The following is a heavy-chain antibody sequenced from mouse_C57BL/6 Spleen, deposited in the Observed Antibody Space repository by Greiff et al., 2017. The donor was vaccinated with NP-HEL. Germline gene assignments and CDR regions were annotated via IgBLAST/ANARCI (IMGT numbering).Heavy chain of an antibody. D-gene: IGHD1-1*01. CDR2: ISSGGGYT. J-gene: IGHJ4*01. CDR3: ARDSGSSYEGHYYAMDY. Sequence: EVKLMESGGDLVKPGGSLKLSCAASGFTFSSYGMSWVRQTPDKRLEWVATISSGGGYTNYPDSVKGRSTISRDNAKNTLYLQLSSLTSEDTAMYDGARDSGSSYEGHYYAMDYWGQGTSVTVSS. V-gene: IGHV5-6*01. CDR1: GFTFSSYG.